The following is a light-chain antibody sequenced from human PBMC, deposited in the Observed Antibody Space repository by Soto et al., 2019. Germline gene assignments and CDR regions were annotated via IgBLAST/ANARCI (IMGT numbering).Light chain of an antibody. J-gene: IGKJ2*01. Sequence: DIVLTQSPDTLSLSPGERAPLPSRASQRVSRNNLAWYQQKPGQAPRLLIYGASTRATGIPDRFSGSGSGTDFTLTISRLEPEDFAVYYCQQYGSSSYTFGQGTRLEIK. CDR1: QRVSRNN. CDR3: QQYGSSSYT. V-gene: IGKV3-20*01. CDR2: GAS.